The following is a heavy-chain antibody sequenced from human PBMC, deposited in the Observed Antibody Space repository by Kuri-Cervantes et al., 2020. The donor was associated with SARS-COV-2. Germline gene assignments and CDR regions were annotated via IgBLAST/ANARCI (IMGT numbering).Heavy chain of an antibody. CDR1: GYNFIDYY. CDR3: ARGGGVGATNDAFDI. J-gene: IGHJ3*02. V-gene: IGHV1-2*04. Sequence: ASVKVSCKASGYNFIDYYMHWVRQAPGQGLEWMGWINPNSGGTNYAQKFQGWVTMTRDTSISTAYMELSRLRSDDTAVYYCARGGGVGATNDAFDIWGQGSVVTVSS. CDR2: INPNSGGT. D-gene: IGHD1-26*01.